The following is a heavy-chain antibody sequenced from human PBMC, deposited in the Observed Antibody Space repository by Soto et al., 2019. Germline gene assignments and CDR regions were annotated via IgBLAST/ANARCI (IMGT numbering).Heavy chain of an antibody. Sequence: LRLSCVASGFTFRGYTMNWVRQAPGKGLEWVSSISTNSYYIDYADSLRGRYTISRDNTKNSIYLQINSLRVEDTAAYYCARVHGTDYIWGSYRPIDYWGQGTLVTVSS. CDR2: ISTNSYYI. CDR3: ARVHGTDYIWGSYRPIDY. J-gene: IGHJ4*02. CDR1: GFTFRGYT. D-gene: IGHD3-16*02. V-gene: IGHV3-21*01.